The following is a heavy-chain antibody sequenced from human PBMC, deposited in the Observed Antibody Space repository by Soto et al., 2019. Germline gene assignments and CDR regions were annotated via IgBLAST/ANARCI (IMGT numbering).Heavy chain of an antibody. CDR1: GFTFSSYG. J-gene: IGHJ5*02. D-gene: IGHD6-19*01. V-gene: IGHV3-33*01. CDR3: AREYSSGWYRWFDP. CDR2: IWYDGSNK. Sequence: QVQLVESGGGVVQPGRSLRLSCAASGFTFSSYGMHWVRQAPGKGLEWVAVIWYDGSNKYYADSVKGRFTISRDNSKNTLYLQRNSLRAEDTAVYYCAREYSSGWYRWFDPWGQGTLVTVSS.